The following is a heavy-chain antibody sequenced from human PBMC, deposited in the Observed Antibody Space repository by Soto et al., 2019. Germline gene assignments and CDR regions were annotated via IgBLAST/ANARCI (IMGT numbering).Heavy chain of an antibody. D-gene: IGHD1-26*01. V-gene: IGHV3-21*01. CDR3: ADSGSYYLGAFGI. J-gene: IGHJ3*02. CDR1: GFTFSSYS. CDR2: ISSSSSYI. Sequence: LRLSCAASGFTFSSYSMNWVRQAPGKGLEWVSSISSSSSYIYYADSVKGRFTISRDNAKNSLYLQMNSLRAEDTAVYYCADSGSYYLGAFGIWGQGTMVTVSS.